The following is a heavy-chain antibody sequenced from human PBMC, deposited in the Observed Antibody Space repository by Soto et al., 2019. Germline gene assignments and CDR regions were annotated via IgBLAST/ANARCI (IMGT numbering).Heavy chain of an antibody. CDR1: GVSIRSNNW. V-gene: IGHV4-4*02. CDR3: ASIYDSSGYYYGNNWFDP. CDR2: IFHSGST. D-gene: IGHD3-22*01. J-gene: IGHJ5*02. Sequence: SETLSLTCAVSGVSIRSNNWCSWVRQPPGKGLEWIGEIFHSGSTHYNPSLKSRVTISVDTSKNQFSLELSSVTAADTAVYYCASIYDSSGYYYGNNWFDPWGQGTLVTVSS.